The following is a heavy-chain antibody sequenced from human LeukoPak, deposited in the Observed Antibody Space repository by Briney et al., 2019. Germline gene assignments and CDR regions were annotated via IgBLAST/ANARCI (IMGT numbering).Heavy chain of an antibody. V-gene: IGHV3-20*04. CDR2: IHRNGGST. CDR1: GFTSDDYG. Sequence: GGSLRLSCAASGFTSDDYGMSWVRQAPGKGLEWVSGIHRNGGSTGYADSVKGRFTISRDNAKNSLYLQMNSLRAEDTAVYYCARDLDSYCSGGSCYSDYWGQGTLVTVSS. CDR3: ARDLDSYCSGGSCYSDY. D-gene: IGHD2-15*01. J-gene: IGHJ4*02.